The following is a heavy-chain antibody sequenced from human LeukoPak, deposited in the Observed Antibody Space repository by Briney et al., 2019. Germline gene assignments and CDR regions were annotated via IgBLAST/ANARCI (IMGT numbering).Heavy chain of an antibody. Sequence: RASVKVSCKASGYTFTSYGISWVRQAPGQGLEWMGWISAYNGNTNYAQKLQGRVTMTRNTSISTAYMELSSLRSEDTAVYYCARETGAGSSWYSRNWFDPWGQGTLVTVSS. CDR3: ARETGAGSSWYSRNWFDP. CDR2: ISAYNGNT. J-gene: IGHJ5*02. CDR1: GYTFTSYG. D-gene: IGHD6-13*01. V-gene: IGHV1-18*01.